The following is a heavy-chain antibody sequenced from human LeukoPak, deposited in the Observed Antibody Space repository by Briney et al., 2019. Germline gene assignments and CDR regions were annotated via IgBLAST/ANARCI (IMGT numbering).Heavy chain of an antibody. V-gene: IGHV4-59*01. CDR2: IYYSGST. Sequence: SETLSLTCTVSGGSISSYYWSWIRQPPGKGLEWIGYIYYSGSTNYNPSLKSRVTISVDTSKNQFSLKLSSVTAADTAVYYRARADVNNWFDPWGQGTLVTVSS. J-gene: IGHJ5*02. CDR1: GGSISSYY. CDR3: ARADVNNWFDP.